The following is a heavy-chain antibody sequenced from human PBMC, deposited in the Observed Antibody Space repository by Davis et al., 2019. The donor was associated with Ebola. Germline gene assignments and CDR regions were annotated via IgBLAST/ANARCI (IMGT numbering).Heavy chain of an antibody. D-gene: IGHD3-16*01. J-gene: IGHJ5*01. V-gene: IGHV5-10-1*01. CDR3: ARRALGAYDS. Sequence: GESLKISCKGSGYSFTSYWISWVRQMPGKGLEWMGRIDPEDSGTTYSPSFQGHVSFSVDRSIRTVYLHWSSLKASDTAIYFCARRALGAYDSWGQGTLVTVSS. CDR1: GYSFTSYW. CDR2: IDPEDSGT.